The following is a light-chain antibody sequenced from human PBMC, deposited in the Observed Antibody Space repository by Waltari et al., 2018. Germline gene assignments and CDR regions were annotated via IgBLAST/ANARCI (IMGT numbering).Light chain of an antibody. CDR2: VNSDGSH. J-gene: IGLJ3*02. CDR1: SGHINNV. Sequence: QLVLTQSPSASASLGASVNLTCTLSSGHINNVIAWLQQRPEKGPRYLMKVNSDGSHNKGNEIPDRFSGSSSGAERYLTISSLQSEDEADYFCQTGGHGTWVFGGGTKLTVL. CDR3: QTGGHGTWV. V-gene: IGLV4-69*01.